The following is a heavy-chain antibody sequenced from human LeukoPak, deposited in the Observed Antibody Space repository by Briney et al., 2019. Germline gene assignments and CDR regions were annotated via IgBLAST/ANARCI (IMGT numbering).Heavy chain of an antibody. CDR3: ARDSKTLTTEPGHFDY. D-gene: IGHD4-17*01. J-gene: IGHJ4*02. V-gene: IGHV1-69*05. Sequence: SVKVSCKASGTFSTHALSWVRQAPGQGLEWMGRVIPMFDTVIYAQKFQDRVTITTDKSASTAYMELSSLRSEDTAVYYCARDSKTLTTEPGHFDYWGQGTLVSVSP. CDR2: VIPMFDTV. CDR1: GTFSTHA.